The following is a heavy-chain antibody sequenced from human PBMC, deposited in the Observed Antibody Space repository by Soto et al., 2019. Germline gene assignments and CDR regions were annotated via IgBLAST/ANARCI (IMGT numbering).Heavy chain of an antibody. CDR1: GFTFRSFV. D-gene: IGHD3-16*01. CDR2: TSYDGSNK. V-gene: IGHV3-30*19. CDR3: ARWGTTGGLDV. J-gene: IGHJ4*02. Sequence: QVQLVESGGGVVQPGTSLRLSCVGSGFTFRSFVIHWVRQAPGKGLEWVALTSYDGSNKYYDDSVKGRFTISRDNSRNTVYLQMDSLRLEDTALYYCARWGTTGGLDVWGQGTLVCVSS.